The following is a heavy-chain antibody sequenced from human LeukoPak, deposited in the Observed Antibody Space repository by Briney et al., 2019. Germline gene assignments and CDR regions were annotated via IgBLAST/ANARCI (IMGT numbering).Heavy chain of an antibody. CDR2: IKQDGYEK. J-gene: IGHJ4*02. V-gene: IGHV3-7*01. Sequence: GGSLRLSCAASGFTFSTYWMSWVRQAPGKGLEWVANIKQDGYEKYCVDSVKGRFTISRDSGKNSLYLQMNSLRAEDTAVYFCARKFGYNYGAPRGVDYWGQGTLVTVSS. CDR3: ARKFGYNYGAPRGVDY. D-gene: IGHD5-18*01. CDR1: GFTFSTYW.